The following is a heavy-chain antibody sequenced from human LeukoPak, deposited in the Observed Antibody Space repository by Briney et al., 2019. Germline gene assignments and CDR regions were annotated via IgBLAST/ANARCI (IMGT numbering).Heavy chain of an antibody. CDR1: GFTFSSYT. J-gene: IGHJ6*02. D-gene: IGHD5-18*01. CDR3: VRGLYSSDV. V-gene: IGHV3-21*01. CDR2: ITSGSTYM. Sequence: PGGSLILSCAASGFTFSSYTMNWVRQAPGKGLEWVSSITSGSTYMYYADSVKGRFTISRDNAKNSLYLQVNSLRAEDTAVYYCVRGLYSSDVWGQGTTVTVSS.